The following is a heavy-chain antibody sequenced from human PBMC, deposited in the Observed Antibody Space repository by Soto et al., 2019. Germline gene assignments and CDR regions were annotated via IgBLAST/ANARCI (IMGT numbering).Heavy chain of an antibody. D-gene: IGHD1-26*01. Sequence: QVALQQSGPGLVKPSQTLSLTCAISGDRGSSNSATWNWIRQSPSRGLEWLGSTYYRSKWYNDYALAVKIAISINTDTSKIQLSLQLNSVTPEDKDVYDWARDLFLEKWDHATLGWAPKKTYDYGGLDVCGQGTTVTVSS. CDR3: ARDLFLEKWDHATLGWAPKKTYDYGGLDV. CDR1: GDRGSSNSAT. J-gene: IGHJ6*02. CDR2: TYYRSKWYN. V-gene: IGHV6-1*01.